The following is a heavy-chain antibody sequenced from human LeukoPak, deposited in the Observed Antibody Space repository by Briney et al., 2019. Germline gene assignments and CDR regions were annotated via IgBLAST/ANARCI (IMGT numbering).Heavy chain of an antibody. D-gene: IGHD6-6*01. CDR2: ISYDGSNK. V-gene: IGHV3-30-3*02. CDR3: AKDSSSSSDYYYYYYMDV. J-gene: IGHJ6*03. Sequence: PGRSLRLSCAASGFTFSSYAMHWVRQAPGKGLEWVAVISYDGSNKYYADSVKGRFTISRDNSKNTLYLQMNSLRAEDTAVYYCAKDSSSSSDYYYYYYMDVWGKGTTVTVSS. CDR1: GFTFSSYA.